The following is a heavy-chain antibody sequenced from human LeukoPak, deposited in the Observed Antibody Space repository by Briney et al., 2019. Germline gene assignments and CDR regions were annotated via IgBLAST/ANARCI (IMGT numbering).Heavy chain of an antibody. V-gene: IGHV3-23*01. CDR1: GFTFSIYT. D-gene: IGHD5-24*01. Sequence: GGSLRLSCAASGFTFSIYTMNWVRQAPGKGLEWVSIINYNGDTKYYADSVQGQFTISRDNSKNTVYLQMNSLRAEDTAIYYCAKDGHCPALCTTQIAVAGYNDNWGQGTLVTVSS. CDR3: AKDGHCPALCTTQIAVAGYNDN. CDR2: INYNGDTK. J-gene: IGHJ4*02.